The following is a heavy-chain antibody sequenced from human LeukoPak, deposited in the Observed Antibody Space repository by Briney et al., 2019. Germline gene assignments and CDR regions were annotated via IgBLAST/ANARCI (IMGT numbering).Heavy chain of an antibody. D-gene: IGHD2-2*01. Sequence: GGSLRLSCAASGFTFSSYAMSWVRQAPGKGLEGVSAISGSGGSTYYADSVKGRFTISRDNSKNTLYLQMNSLRAEDTAVYYCAKEPSCSSTSCYRGLFAWYSDYWGQGTLVTVSS. V-gene: IGHV3-23*01. J-gene: IGHJ4*02. CDR2: ISGSGGST. CDR1: GFTFSSYA. CDR3: AKEPSCSSTSCYRGLFAWYSDY.